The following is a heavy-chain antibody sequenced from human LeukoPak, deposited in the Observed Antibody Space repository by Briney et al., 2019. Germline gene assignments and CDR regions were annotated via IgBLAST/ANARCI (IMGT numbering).Heavy chain of an antibody. V-gene: IGHV1-46*01. D-gene: IGHD3-22*01. CDR3: ARDSGYYDSSGYQYYFDY. Sequence: ASVKVSCKASGYTFTSYYMHWVRQAPGQGLEWMGIINPSGGSTSYAQKFQGRVTMTRDTSTSTVYMELSRLRSEDTAVYYCARDSGYYDSSGYQYYFDYWGQGTLVTVSS. J-gene: IGHJ4*02. CDR2: INPSGGST. CDR1: GYTFTSYY.